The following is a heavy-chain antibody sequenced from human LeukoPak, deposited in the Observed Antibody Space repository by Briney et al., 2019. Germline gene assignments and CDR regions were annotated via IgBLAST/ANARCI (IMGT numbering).Heavy chain of an antibody. CDR2: ISYDGSNK. V-gene: IGHV3-30-3*01. CDR3: ARDQEFALRGVIIY. Sequence: GGSLRLSCAASGFTFSSYAMHWVRQAPGKGLEWVAVISYDGSNKCYADSVKGRFTISRDNSKNTLYLQMNSLRAEDTAVYYCARDQEFALRGVIIYWGQGTLVTVSS. D-gene: IGHD3-10*01. CDR1: GFTFSSYA. J-gene: IGHJ4*02.